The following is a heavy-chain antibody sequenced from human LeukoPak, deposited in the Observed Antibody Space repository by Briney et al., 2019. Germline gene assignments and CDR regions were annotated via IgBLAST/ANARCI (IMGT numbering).Heavy chain of an antibody. D-gene: IGHD3-10*01. J-gene: IGHJ4*02. CDR3: AKGPHRFLSRGSHRSFFLDY. Sequence: GGSLRLSCAASGFTFSSYGMHWVRQAPGKGLEWVAFIRYDGSNKYYADSVKGRFTISRDNSKNTLYLQMNSLRAEVTAVYYCAKGPHRFLSRGSHRSFFLDYWGQGTLVTVSS. V-gene: IGHV3-30*02. CDR1: GFTFSSYG. CDR2: IRYDGSNK.